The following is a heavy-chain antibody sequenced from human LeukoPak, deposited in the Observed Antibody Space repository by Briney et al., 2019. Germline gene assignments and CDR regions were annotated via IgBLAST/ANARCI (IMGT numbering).Heavy chain of an antibody. D-gene: IGHD6-13*01. CDR2: IYYSGST. CDR3: ARHLSYSSSWHYDAFDI. V-gene: IGHV4-39*01. CDR1: GGSISSSIYY. J-gene: IGHJ3*02. Sequence: SETLSLTCTVSGGSISSSIYYWGWIRQPPGKGLEWIGTIYYSGSTYYNPSLKSRVTISVDTSKNQFSLKLSSVTAADTAVYYCARHLSYSSSWHYDAFDIWGQGTMVTVSS.